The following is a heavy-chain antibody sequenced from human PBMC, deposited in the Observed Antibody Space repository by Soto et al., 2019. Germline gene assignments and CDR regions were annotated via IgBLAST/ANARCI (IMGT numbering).Heavy chain of an antibody. J-gene: IGHJ6*03. CDR3: ARGHLAVVTVAFWYYYMDV. Sequence: QVQLVQSGAEVEKPGASVKVSCKASGYSFSNYAVHWVRQAPGQRLEWMGWVNAGNGNTRYSQNFQGRVTITRDTSASTAYLELSSLRSEDTAVYYCARGHLAVVTVAFWYYYMDVWGKGTTVTVSS. CDR2: VNAGNGNT. V-gene: IGHV1-3*01. CDR1: GYSFSNYA. D-gene: IGHD2-2*01.